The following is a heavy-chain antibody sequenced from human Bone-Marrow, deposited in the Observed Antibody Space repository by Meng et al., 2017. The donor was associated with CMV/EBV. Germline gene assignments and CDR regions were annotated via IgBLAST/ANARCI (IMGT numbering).Heavy chain of an antibody. CDR1: GFTFSSYS. CDR2: ISSSSSYI. V-gene: IGHV3-21*01. J-gene: IGHJ3*02. D-gene: IGHD1/OR15-1a*01. CDR3: AREGTADDAFDI. Sequence: GGSLRLSCAASGFTFSSYSMNWVRQAPGKGLEWVSSISSSSSYIYYADSVKGRFTISRDNAKNSLYLQMNSLRAEDTAVYYCAREGTADDAFDIWGQGTKVTVSS.